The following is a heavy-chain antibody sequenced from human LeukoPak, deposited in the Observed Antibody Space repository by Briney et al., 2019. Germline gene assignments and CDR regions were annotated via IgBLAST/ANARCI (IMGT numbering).Heavy chain of an antibody. J-gene: IGHJ2*01. CDR3: AREEHYRRYFAL. CDR1: GFTFSSYS. Sequence: GGSLRLSCAASGFTFSSYSMNWVRQAPGKGLEWISYIRSSSRTIYYADSVKGRFTISRDNAKNSLYLQMNSLRAEDTAVYYCAREEHYRRYFALWGRGTLVTVSS. CDR2: IRSSSRTI. V-gene: IGHV3-48*04. D-gene: IGHD3-16*02.